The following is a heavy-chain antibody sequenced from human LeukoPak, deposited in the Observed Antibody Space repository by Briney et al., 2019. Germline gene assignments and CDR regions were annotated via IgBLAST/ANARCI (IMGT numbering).Heavy chain of an antibody. CDR1: GYTFTSYG. J-gene: IGHJ6*02. D-gene: IGHD6-13*01. V-gene: IGHV1-18*01. CDR2: ISAYNGNT. CDR3: AREGIAAAGTFYYYYGMDV. Sequence: ASVKVSCKSSGYTFTSYGISRVRQAPGQGLEWMGWISAYNGNTNYAQKLQGRVTMTTDTSTGTAYMELRSLRSDDTAVYYCAREGIAAAGTFYYYYGMDVWGQGTTVTVSS.